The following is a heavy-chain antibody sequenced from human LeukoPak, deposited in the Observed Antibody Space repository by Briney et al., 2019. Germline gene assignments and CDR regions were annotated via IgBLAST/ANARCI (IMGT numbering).Heavy chain of an antibody. CDR3: AKQLPAAGTFDY. CDR1: GFTFSSYA. Sequence: TGGCLRLSCAASGFTFSSYAMSWVRQAPGKGLEWVSAISGSGGSTYYADSVKGRFTISRDNSKNTLYLQMNSLRAEDTAVYYCAKQLPAAGTFDYWGQGTLVTVSS. J-gene: IGHJ4*02. D-gene: IGHD6-13*01. CDR2: ISGSGGST. V-gene: IGHV3-23*01.